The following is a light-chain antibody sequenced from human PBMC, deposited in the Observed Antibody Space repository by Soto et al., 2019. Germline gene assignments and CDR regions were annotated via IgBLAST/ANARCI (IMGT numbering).Light chain of an antibody. V-gene: IGKV3-20*01. CDR2: GAS. CDR1: QSVSSNN. CDR3: QEYGWSPFT. J-gene: IGKJ3*01. Sequence: EIVLTQSPGTLSLSPGERATLSCRASQSVSSNNLAWYQQRPGQAPRVVIYGASTRATGIPDRFSGSGSGTDFTLTISRLEPEEFAVYYCQEYGWSPFTFGPGIKVDIK.